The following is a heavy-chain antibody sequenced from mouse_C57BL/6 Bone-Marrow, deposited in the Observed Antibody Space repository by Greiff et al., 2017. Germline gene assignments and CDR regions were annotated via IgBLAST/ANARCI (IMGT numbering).Heavy chain of an antibody. V-gene: IGHV1-81*01. D-gene: IGHD1-1*01. CDR2: IYPRSGNT. Sequence: VQLQQSGAELARPGASVKLSCKASGYTFTSYGISWVKQRTGQGLEWIGEIYPRSGNTYYNEKFKGKATLAAAKSSSTAYMGLRSRTSEDSAVYYCARAECDGTFDVWGTGTTVTVSS. J-gene: IGHJ1*03. CDR1: GYTFTSYG. CDR3: ARAECDGTFDV.